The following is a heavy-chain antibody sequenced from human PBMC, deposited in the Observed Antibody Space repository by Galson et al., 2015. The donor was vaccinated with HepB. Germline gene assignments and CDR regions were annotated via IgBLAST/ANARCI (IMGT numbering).Heavy chain of an antibody. CDR1: GFTFSEFN. Sequence: SLRLSCAASGFTFSEFNMNGVRQAPGEGLELVSYMSFSSSAIYYADSVKVRITISIDNAKKPFYLQMNSLRAEDTAVYYCVRHYGSASHDYWGQGTPVTVSS. D-gene: IGHD3-10*01. J-gene: IGHJ4*02. CDR3: VRHYGSASHDY. CDR2: MSFSSSAI. V-gene: IGHV3-48*01.